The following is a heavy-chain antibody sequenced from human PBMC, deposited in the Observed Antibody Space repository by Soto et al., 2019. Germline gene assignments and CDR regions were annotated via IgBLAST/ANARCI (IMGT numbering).Heavy chain of an antibody. J-gene: IGHJ6*02. CDR2: ISYDGSNK. Sequence: AQSLRLACPASGFTLTSYGMHWVRQAPDKGLEWVSVISYDGSNKYYADSVKGRFTISRDNSTNTLYLQMNSRRAEDTAVYYCAKGYGSGWPYYYYWMDVWGQGTTVTVSS. V-gene: IGHV3-30*18. CDR1: GFTLTSYG. D-gene: IGHD6-19*01. CDR3: AKGYGSGWPYYYYWMDV.